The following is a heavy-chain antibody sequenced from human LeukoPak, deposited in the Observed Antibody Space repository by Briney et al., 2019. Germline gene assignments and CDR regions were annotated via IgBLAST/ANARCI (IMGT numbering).Heavy chain of an antibody. CDR3: ARGSPGPKLYYYYMDV. Sequence: GSLRLSCAASGFTFSSYWMSWIRQPPGKGLEWIGEINHSGSTNYNPSLKSRVTISVDTSKNQFSLKLSSVTAADTAVYYCARGSPGPKLYYYYMDVWGKGTTVTVSS. V-gene: IGHV4-34*01. CDR1: GFTFSSYW. J-gene: IGHJ6*03. CDR2: INHSGST.